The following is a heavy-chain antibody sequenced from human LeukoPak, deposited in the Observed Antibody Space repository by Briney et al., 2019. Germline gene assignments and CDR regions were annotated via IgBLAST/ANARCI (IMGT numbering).Heavy chain of an antibody. J-gene: IGHJ5*02. V-gene: IGHV1-18*01. Sequence: GASVKVSCKASGYTFTSYGISWVRQAPGQGLELMGWISAYNGNTNYAQKLQGRVTMTTDTSTSTAYMELRSLRSDDTAIYYCARDNSRDGNSWWFDPWAREPWSPSPQ. CDR2: ISAYNGNT. CDR1: GYTFTSYG. D-gene: IGHD4-23*01. CDR3: ARDNSRDGNSWWFDP.